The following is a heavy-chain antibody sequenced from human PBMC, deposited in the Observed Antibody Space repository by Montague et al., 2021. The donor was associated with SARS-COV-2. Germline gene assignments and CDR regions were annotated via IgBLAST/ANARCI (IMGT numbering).Heavy chain of an antibody. V-gene: IGHV4-30-2*05. Sequence: TLSLTCAVSGGSVSSGDFFWTWVRQPTGRGLEWIGYISHSGGSKYNLSIKSRIALSLDTSANPLALSPNSATAAASATYYCARLTVIVDTSGGTLHWFDPWGQGALVTVSS. D-gene: IGHD2-21*02. CDR2: ISHSGGS. CDR1: GGSVSSGDFF. J-gene: IGHJ5*02. CDR3: ARLTVIVDTSGGTLHWFDP.